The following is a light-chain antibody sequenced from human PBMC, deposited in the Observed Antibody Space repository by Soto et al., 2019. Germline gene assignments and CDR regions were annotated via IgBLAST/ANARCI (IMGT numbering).Light chain of an antibody. V-gene: IGKV3-15*01. CDR1: QSVGAN. CDR3: QQYTYWPRT. Sequence: EIVMTQSPATLSVSPGERATLSCRASQSVGANLAWYHQKPGQAPRLLIYGASTRAAGISSRFSGGGSGTEFTLTISSLQSEDFGVYYCQQYTYWPRTFGQGTKVGIK. J-gene: IGKJ1*01. CDR2: GAS.